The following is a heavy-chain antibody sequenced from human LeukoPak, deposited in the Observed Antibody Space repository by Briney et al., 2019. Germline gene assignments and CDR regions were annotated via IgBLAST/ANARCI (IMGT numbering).Heavy chain of an antibody. CDR3: ARRSRTCGGDCYLFDY. D-gene: IGHD2-21*02. V-gene: IGHV3-21*01. CDR1: GFTFSSYS. CDR2: ISSSSSYI. Sequence: PGGSLRLSCAASGFTFSSYSMNWVRQAPGKGLEWVSSISSSSSYIYYADSVKGRFTISRDNAKNSLYLQMNSLRAEDTAVYYCARRSRTCGGDCYLFDYWGQGTLVTVSS. J-gene: IGHJ4*02.